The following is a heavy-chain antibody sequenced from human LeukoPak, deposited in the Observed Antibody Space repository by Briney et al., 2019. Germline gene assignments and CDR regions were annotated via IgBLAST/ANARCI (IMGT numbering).Heavy chain of an antibody. J-gene: IGHJ5*02. CDR1: GASITTTLYY. Sequence: SETLSLTCTVSGASITTTLYYWVWARQSPGKGLEWIGSFYYGGITYYHPSLKSRVTVSVDTSRSQFSLKLSSVTAADTAVYYCARLPIATGGWFDPWGQGTLVTVSS. V-gene: IGHV4-39*01. CDR2: FYYGGIT. D-gene: IGHD1-14*01. CDR3: ARLPIATGGWFDP.